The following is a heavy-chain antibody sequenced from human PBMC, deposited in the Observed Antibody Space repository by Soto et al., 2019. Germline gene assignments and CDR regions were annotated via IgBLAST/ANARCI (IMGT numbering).Heavy chain of an antibody. Sequence: SETLSLTCTVSGDSISTFYWGWMRQSPGKELEWIGYVYYTGSTNYNPSLKSRVTISVDRSKNQFSLKLTSANAADTAVYYCARGRTVRNYADDSSDYFYFFDYWGQGTQVTAPQ. D-gene: IGHD3-22*01. CDR2: VYYTGST. J-gene: IGHJ4*02. CDR1: GDSISTFY. CDR3: ARGRTVRNYADDSSDYFYFFDY. V-gene: IGHV4-59*01.